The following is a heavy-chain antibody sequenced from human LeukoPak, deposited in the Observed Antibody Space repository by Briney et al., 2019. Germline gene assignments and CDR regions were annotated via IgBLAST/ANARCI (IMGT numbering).Heavy chain of an antibody. CDR1: GGSSSGYY. CDR2: INHSGST. D-gene: IGHD3-3*01. J-gene: IGHJ4*02. Sequence: SETLSLTCAVYGGSSSGYYWSWIRQPPGKGLEWIGEINHSGSTNYNPSLKSRVTISVDTSKNQFSLKLSSVTAADTAVYYCARGGRKYYDFWSGYYRSYYFDYWGQGTLVTVSS. V-gene: IGHV4-34*01. CDR3: ARGGRKYYDFWSGYYRSYYFDY.